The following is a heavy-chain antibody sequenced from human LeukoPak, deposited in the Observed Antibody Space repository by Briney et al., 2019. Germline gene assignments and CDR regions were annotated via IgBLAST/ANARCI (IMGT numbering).Heavy chain of an antibody. Sequence: SVKVSCKASGGTFSSYAISWMRQAPGQGLEWMGGIIPIFGTANYAQKFQGRVTITADESTSTAYMELSSLRSEDTAVYYCARDGAYSSGYSDYGAFDIWGQGTMVTVSS. CDR2: IIPIFGTA. CDR3: ARDGAYSSGYSDYGAFDI. D-gene: IGHD3-22*01. CDR1: GGTFSSYA. V-gene: IGHV1-69*13. J-gene: IGHJ3*02.